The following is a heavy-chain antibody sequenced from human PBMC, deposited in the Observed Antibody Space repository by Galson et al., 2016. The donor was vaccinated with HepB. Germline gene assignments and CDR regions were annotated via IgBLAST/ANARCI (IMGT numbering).Heavy chain of an antibody. J-gene: IGHJ4*02. Sequence: SVKVSCKASGYTFTAYYVHWVQQAPGQGLEWMGWIHPNNGGTNYAQKFQGRVTMTRDTSISTVYMELSRLRSDDTAVYYCARVPYYYDSSGYYYPYFDHWGQGTLVTVSS. V-gene: IGHV1-2*02. CDR1: GYTFTAYY. CDR3: ARVPYYYDSSGYYYPYFDH. D-gene: IGHD3-22*01. CDR2: IHPNNGGT.